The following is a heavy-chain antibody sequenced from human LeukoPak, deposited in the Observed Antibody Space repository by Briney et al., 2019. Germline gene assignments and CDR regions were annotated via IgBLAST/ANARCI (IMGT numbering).Heavy chain of an antibody. D-gene: IGHD3-22*01. CDR1: GFTFSTYE. CDR3: ARDSATSDSSGYYSPLFDY. J-gene: IGHJ4*02. CDR2: VSSSGSTI. V-gene: IGHV3-48*03. Sequence: PGGSLRLSCAASGFTFSTYEMTWVRQSPGKGLEWVSYVSSSGSTIYYADSVKGRFTISRDNAKNSLYLQMNSLRAEDTAVYYCARDSATSDSSGYYSPLFDYWGQGTLVTVSS.